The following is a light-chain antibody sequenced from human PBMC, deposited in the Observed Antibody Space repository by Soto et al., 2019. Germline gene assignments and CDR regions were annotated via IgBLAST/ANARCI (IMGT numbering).Light chain of an antibody. CDR1: QGISSA. CDR3: QQSYSTPLT. J-gene: IGKJ4*01. Sequence: AIQLTQSPSSLSASVGDRVTITCRASQGISSAVAWYQQKPGKPPKLLMYDASSLESGVPPRFSGSGSGTDFTLSISSLQPEDFATYYCQQSYSTPLTFGGGTKVDIK. V-gene: IGKV1-13*02. CDR2: DAS.